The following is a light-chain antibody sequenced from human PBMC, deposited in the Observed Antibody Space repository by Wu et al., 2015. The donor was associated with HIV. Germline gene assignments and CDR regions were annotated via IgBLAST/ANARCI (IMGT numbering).Light chain of an antibody. CDR1: QNIGSN. J-gene: IGKJ4*01. Sequence: EIVMTQSPATLSVSPGERATLSCRASQNIGSNSAWYQQRPGQAPRLLIFGASTRATGIPARFSGTGSGTEFTLTITSLQSEDVAVYHCQHYNNLPLTFGGGTKVEIK. CDR2: GAS. V-gene: IGKV3-15*01. CDR3: QHYNNLPLT.